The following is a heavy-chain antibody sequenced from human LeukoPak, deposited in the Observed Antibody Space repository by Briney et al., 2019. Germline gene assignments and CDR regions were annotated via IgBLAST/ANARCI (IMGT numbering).Heavy chain of an antibody. Sequence: ASVKVSCKASGYTFNTYGITWVRQAPGQGLEWMGWISGYNGKTKYAQKLQDRVTMTTDTSTTTAYMELRSLTPDDTAVYYCARDGTRSSSYSNWGQGTLVTVSS. J-gene: IGHJ4*02. V-gene: IGHV1-18*01. D-gene: IGHD2-15*01. CDR3: ARDGTRSSSYSN. CDR2: ISGYNGKT. CDR1: GYTFNTYG.